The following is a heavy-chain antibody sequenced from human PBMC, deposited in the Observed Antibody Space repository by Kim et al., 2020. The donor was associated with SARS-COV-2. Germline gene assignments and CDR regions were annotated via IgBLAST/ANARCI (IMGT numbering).Heavy chain of an antibody. V-gene: IGHV4-39*01. Sequence: SYNPSLKVRVTISVDTSKNQFSLKLISVTAADTAVYYCARHESSSPLDYWRQGTLVTVSP. CDR3: ARHESSSPLDY. D-gene: IGHD6-6*01. J-gene: IGHJ4*02.